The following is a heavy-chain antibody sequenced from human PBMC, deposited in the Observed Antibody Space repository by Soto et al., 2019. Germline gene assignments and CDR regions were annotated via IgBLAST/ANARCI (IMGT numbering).Heavy chain of an antibody. D-gene: IGHD3-10*01. CDR2: INEDGSKI. Sequence: GGSLRLSCAASGFTVSSYWMSWVRQAPGKGLEWVANINEDGSKIYYVDSVKGRFTISRDNAENSVHLQMNSLRVEDTAVYYCARALGNSGSYWGQGALVTVSS. V-gene: IGHV3-7*04. CDR1: GFTVSSYW. CDR3: ARALGNSGSY. J-gene: IGHJ4*02.